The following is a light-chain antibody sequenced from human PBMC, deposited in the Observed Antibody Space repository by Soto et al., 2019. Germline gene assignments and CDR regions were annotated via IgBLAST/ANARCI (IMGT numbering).Light chain of an antibody. J-gene: IGKJ1*01. Sequence: EILLTQSPGTLSLSPGEGATLSCRASQSVSSSYIAWYQQRPGKTPSLLIYGASTRATGIPDRLGGSGSGTDFTLTIRSLEPEDFAVYYCQQYNNWKTFGQGTKVDIK. V-gene: IGKV3-20*01. CDR2: GAS. CDR1: QSVSSSY. CDR3: QQYNNWKT.